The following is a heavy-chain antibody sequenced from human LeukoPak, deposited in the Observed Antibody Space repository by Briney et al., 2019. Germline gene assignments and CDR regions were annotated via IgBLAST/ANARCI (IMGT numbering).Heavy chain of an antibody. Sequence: ASVKVSCKASGYTFTSYGISWVRQAPGQGLEWMGWISAYNGNTNYAQKFQGRVTMTKNTSISTAYMELSSLRSEDTAVYYCARASIVGATTVDYWGQGTLVTVSS. V-gene: IGHV1-18*01. CDR2: ISAYNGNT. CDR3: ARASIVGATTVDY. J-gene: IGHJ4*02. D-gene: IGHD1-26*01. CDR1: GYTFTSYG.